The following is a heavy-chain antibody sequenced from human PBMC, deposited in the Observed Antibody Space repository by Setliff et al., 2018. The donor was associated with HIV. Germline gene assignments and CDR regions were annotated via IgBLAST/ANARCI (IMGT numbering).Heavy chain of an antibody. J-gene: IGHJ3*02. CDR3: ARGEEDDTFDI. CDR2: IYTSGTT. CDR1: GDSISSGSYY. Sequence: SETLSLTCTVSGDSISSGSYYWSWIRQPADKGLEWIGRIYTSGTTTYNPSVKSRVSISLDTSKNQFSLNLSSVTAADTAVYYCARGEEDDTFDIWGHGTMVTVS. V-gene: IGHV4-61*02.